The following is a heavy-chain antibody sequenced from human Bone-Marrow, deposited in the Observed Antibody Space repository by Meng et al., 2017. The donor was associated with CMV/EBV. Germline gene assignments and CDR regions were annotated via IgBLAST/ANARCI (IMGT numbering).Heavy chain of an antibody. D-gene: IGHD3-3*01. CDR3: ERGSYDTWSGYSLGLGDY. CDR2: ISAYNGNT. CDR1: GYTFTSYG. J-gene: IGHJ4*02. Sequence: IVSCTVSGYTFTSYGISWERQAPGQGLEWMGWISAYNGNTNYAQKLQGRVTRTTDTSTSTAYMKLRSLKSNDTAVYYYERGSYDTWSGYSLGLGDYWGQGTLVTVSS. V-gene: IGHV1-18*01.